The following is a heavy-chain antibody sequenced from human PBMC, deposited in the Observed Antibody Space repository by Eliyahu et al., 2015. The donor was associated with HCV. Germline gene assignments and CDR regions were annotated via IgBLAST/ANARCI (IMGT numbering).Heavy chain of an antibody. CDR3: ASGGGGIAVAGTGGWFDP. CDR2: IHYSGSA. J-gene: IGHJ5*02. CDR1: GGSIPXXY. V-gene: IGHV4-59*01. Sequence: QVQLQESGPGLVKPSETLSLTCTVSGGSIPXXYWXWIRQPPGKGLXWIGYIHYSGSANYXPSLKSRVTISVDTSKNQFSLNLTSVTAADTAVYYCASGGGGIAVAGTGGWFDPWGQGTLVTVSS. D-gene: IGHD6-19*01.